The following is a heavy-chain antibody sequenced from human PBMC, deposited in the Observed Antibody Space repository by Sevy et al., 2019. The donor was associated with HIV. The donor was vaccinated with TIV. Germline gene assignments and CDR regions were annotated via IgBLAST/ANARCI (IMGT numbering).Heavy chain of an antibody. CDR3: VRDGSGLIFDY. CDR1: GGSISSYY. CDR2: IFYTGTT. V-gene: IGHV4-59*01. D-gene: IGHD6-19*01. Sequence: SETLSLTCTVSGGSISSYYWSWIRQPPGRRLEWIGSIFYTGTTNYNPSLKSRVTISVDTSKSQVSLKVTSVTAADTAVYFCVRDGSGLIFDYWGQGTLVTVSS. J-gene: IGHJ4*02.